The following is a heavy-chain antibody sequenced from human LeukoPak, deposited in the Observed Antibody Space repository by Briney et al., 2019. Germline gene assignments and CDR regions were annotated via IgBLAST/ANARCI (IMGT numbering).Heavy chain of an antibody. CDR2: IYYSGTT. CDR3: ARGVYIAAAQYGY. Sequence: SSETLSLTCTVSGGSMSSYSWSWIRQPLGKGLEWIGYIYYSGTTNYNPSLKSRVTISVDTSKNQFSLKLRSVTAADTAVYYCARGVYIAAAQYGYWGQGTLVTVSS. D-gene: IGHD6-13*01. J-gene: IGHJ4*02. CDR1: GGSMSSYS. V-gene: IGHV4-59*01.